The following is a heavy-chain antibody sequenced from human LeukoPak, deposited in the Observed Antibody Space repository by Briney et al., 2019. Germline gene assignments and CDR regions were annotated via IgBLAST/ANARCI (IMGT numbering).Heavy chain of an antibody. Sequence: GGSLRLSCAASGFTFTIYYMSWVRQAPGKGLEWVANIKQDGSERYYVDSVKGRFTISRDNANNSLYRQMNSLRAEDTAVYYCARVYGDYVDYWGQGTLVTVSS. D-gene: IGHD4-17*01. CDR1: GFTFTIYY. CDR3: ARVYGDYVDY. CDR2: IKQDGSER. J-gene: IGHJ4*02. V-gene: IGHV3-7*01.